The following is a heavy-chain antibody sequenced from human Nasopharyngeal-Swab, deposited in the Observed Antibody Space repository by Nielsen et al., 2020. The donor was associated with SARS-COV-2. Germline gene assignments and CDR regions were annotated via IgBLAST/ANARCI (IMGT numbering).Heavy chain of an antibody. CDR3: ARWGNSSSWYYFDY. CDR2: IYTSGST. D-gene: IGHD6-13*01. V-gene: IGHV4-61*02. Sequence: SETLSLTCTVSGGSISSGSYYWSWIRQPAGKGLEWIGRIYTSGSTNYNPSLKSRVTISVDTSKNQFSLKLSSVTAADTAVYYCARWGNSSSWYYFDYWGQGTLVTVSP. J-gene: IGHJ4*02. CDR1: GGSISSGSYY.